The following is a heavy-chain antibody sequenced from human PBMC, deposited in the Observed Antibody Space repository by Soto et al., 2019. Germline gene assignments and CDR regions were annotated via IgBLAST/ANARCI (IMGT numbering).Heavy chain of an antibody. CDR3: AKYEGQSSSKSCPRWFDP. J-gene: IGHJ5*02. CDR1: GFSFSSYA. CDR2: IGTSSSI. V-gene: IGHV3-23*01. Sequence: EVQLLESGGGLVQPGGSLRLSCAASGFSFSSYAMSWVRQAPGKGLEWVSTIGTSSSIYYADSVKGRFTISSDNSKNTVSLHMNSPRAEDTAVYYCAKYEGQSSSKSCPRWFDPWGQGTLVTVSS. D-gene: IGHD2-2*01.